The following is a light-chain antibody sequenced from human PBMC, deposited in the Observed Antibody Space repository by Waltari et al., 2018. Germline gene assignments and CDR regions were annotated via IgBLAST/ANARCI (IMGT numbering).Light chain of an antibody. CDR2: DVS. J-gene: IGLJ1*01. V-gene: IGLV2-23*02. CDR1: SSDVGGYNY. CDR3: CSYAGSSTLYV. Sequence: QSALTQPASVSGSPGQALTISCPGTSSDVGGYNYVSWYQQHPGKAPKPMIYDVSKRPSGVSNRFSGSKSGNTASLTISGLQAEDEADYYCCSYAGSSTLYVFGTGTKVTVL.